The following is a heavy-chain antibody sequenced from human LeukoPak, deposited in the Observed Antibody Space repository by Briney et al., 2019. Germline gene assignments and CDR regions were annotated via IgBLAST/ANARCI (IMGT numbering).Heavy chain of an antibody. CDR3: AKSGGYGLIDY. CDR1: GGSICSYY. D-gene: IGHD1-26*01. Sequence: SETLSLTCTVSGGSICSYYWSWIRQPPGKGLEWIGYIYYSGSTYYNASLQSRVTISIDTSKNQFSLRLSSVTAADTAMYYCAKSGGYGLIDYWGQGTLVTVSS. J-gene: IGHJ4*02. V-gene: IGHV4-59*04. CDR2: IYYSGST.